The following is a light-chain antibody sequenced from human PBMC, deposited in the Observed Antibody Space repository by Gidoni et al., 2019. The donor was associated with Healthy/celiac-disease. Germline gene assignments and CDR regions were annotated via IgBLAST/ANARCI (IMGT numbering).Light chain of an antibody. Sequence: EIVLTQSPATLSLSPGERATLSCRASQSVSSYLAWYQQKTGQAPRLLIYDASNRATVIPARFSGSGSGTDFTLTISSLAPADFAVYSCQQRSNWPPATFGQGTKLEIK. CDR1: QSVSSY. V-gene: IGKV3-11*01. J-gene: IGKJ2*01. CDR2: DAS. CDR3: QQRSNWPPAT.